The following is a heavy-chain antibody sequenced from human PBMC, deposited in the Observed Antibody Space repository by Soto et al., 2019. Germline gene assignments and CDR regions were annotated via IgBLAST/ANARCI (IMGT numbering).Heavy chain of an antibody. D-gene: IGHD6-13*01. CDR1: GFTFSSYA. Sequence: PGGSLRLSCAASGFTFSSYAMHWVRQAPGKGLEWVAVISYDGSNKYYADSVKGRFTISRDNSKNTLYLQMNSLRAEDTAVYYCVREAGSSSEAFDYYYGMDVWGQGTTVTV. CDR3: VREAGSSSEAFDYYYGMDV. V-gene: IGHV3-30-3*01. CDR2: ISYDGSNK. J-gene: IGHJ6*02.